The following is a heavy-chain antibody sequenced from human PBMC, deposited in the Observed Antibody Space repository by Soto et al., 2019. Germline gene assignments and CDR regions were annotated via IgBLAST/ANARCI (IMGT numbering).Heavy chain of an antibody. V-gene: IGHV1-2*02. CDR3: ATDRPPAS. Sequence: GASVKVSCKASGYTFTAYYLHWVRQAPGQGLEWMGWINPNTGDTDYAQKFQGRITITRDTSITTAYMDLSLLSSDDTAIYYCATDRPPASWGQGTSVTVSS. CDR2: INPNTGDT. J-gene: IGHJ4*02. CDR1: GYTFTAYY.